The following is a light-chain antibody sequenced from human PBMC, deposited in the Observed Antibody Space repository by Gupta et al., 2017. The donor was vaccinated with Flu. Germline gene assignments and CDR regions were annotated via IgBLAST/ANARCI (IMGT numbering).Light chain of an antibody. CDR3: SSYSGVSTCL. Sequence: QSALTQPASVSGSPGQPITIPCTGSSTDIAFYDFVSWYQQHPGKAPTLILYEVARRPSGVSHRFSGAKSGNTASLTISGLQPEDEATYYCSSYSGVSTCLFGGGTTLT. V-gene: IGLV2-23*02. CDR1: STDIAFYDF. J-gene: IGLJ3*02. CDR2: EVA.